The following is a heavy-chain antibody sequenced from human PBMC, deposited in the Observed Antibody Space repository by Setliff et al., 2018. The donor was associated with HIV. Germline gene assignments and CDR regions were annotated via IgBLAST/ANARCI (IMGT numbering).Heavy chain of an antibody. J-gene: IGHJ4*02. D-gene: IGHD1-26*01. CDR3: ATDVGATNRFDY. Sequence: SETLSLTCSVSGDSISRHNWSWIRRPAGKGLEWIGRIFTSGTINTNLSLRSRVTMSVDTSKNRIYLKMNSVTAADTAVYYCATDVGATNRFDYWGQGTLVTVSS. CDR2: IFTSGTI. CDR1: GDSISRHN. V-gene: IGHV4-4*07.